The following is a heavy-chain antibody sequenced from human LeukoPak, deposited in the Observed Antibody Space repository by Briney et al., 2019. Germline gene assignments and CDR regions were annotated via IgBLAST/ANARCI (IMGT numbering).Heavy chain of an antibody. CDR2: IYYSGST. J-gene: IGHJ5*02. CDR1: GGSINSYY. Sequence: PSETLSLTCTVSGGSINSYYWSWIRQPPGKGLEWIGYIYYSGSTNYIPSLKSRVTISVHTSKNQFSLKLSSVTAADTAVYYCARLTGYSSESWFDPWGQGTLVTVSS. CDR3: ARLTGYSSESWFDP. V-gene: IGHV4-59*01. D-gene: IGHD3-9*01.